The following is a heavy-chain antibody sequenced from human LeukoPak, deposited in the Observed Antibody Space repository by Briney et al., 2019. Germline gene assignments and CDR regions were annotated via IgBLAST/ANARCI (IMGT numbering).Heavy chain of an antibody. D-gene: IGHD2-21*02. V-gene: IGHV3-7*03. J-gene: IGHJ4*02. CDR2: IKQDGSEK. CDR1: GFIFSSYW. CDR3: ARDLVTPIDY. Sequence: GGSLRLSCAASGFIFSSYWMTWVRQAPGKGLGWVASIKQDGSEKYVDSVKGRFTISRDNAKNSLYLQMNSLRAEDTAVFYCARDLVTPIDYWGQGTLVTVSS.